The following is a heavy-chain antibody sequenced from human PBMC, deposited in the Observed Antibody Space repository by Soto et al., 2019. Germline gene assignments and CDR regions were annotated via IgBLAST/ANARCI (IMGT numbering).Heavy chain of an antibody. V-gene: IGHV1-46*01. CDR1: GYTFFKYF. Sequence: ASVKVSCKASGYTFFKYFIHWVRQAPGQGFEWIGIINPSRGSATYGPIFQGRVSLTTDMPTSTVYMELSSLRSEDTAIYYCARPLIGNSIDLWGQGTSVTGSS. D-gene: IGHD5-12*01. CDR3: ARPLIGNSIDL. J-gene: IGHJ3*01. CDR2: INPSRGSA.